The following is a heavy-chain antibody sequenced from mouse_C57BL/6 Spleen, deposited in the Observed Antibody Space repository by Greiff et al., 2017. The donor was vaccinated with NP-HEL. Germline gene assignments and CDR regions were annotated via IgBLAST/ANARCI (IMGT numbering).Heavy chain of an antibody. Sequence: QVQLQQPGAELVMPGASVKLSCKASGYTFTSYWMHWVKQRPGQGLEWIGEIDPSDSYTNYNQKFKGKSTLTVDKSSSTADMQLSSLTSEDSAVYYCARGGRFAYWGQGTLVTVSA. CDR2: IDPSDSYT. D-gene: IGHD3-3*01. CDR3: ARGGRFAY. V-gene: IGHV1-69*01. CDR1: GYTFTSYW. J-gene: IGHJ3*01.